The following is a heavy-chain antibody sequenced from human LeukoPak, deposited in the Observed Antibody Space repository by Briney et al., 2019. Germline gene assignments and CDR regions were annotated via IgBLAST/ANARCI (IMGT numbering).Heavy chain of an antibody. CDR1: GGSISSSSYY. CDR3: ARRWKMSYYGSGSPSFDY. D-gene: IGHD3-10*01. CDR2: IYYSGST. J-gene: IGHJ4*02. Sequence: SETLSLTCTVSGGSISSSSYYWGWIRQPPGKGLEWIGSIYYSGSTYYNPSLKSRVTISVDTSKNQFSLKLSSVTAADTAVYYCARRWKMSYYGSGSPSFDYWGQGTLVTVSS. V-gene: IGHV4-39*01.